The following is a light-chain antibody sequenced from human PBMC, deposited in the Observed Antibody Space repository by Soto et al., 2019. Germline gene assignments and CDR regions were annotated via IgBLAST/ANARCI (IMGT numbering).Light chain of an antibody. Sequence: EIVMTQSPATLSVSPGERVTLSCRASQSVSSKLAWFQQKPGQAPRLLIYGAFTRATGIPTRFSGSGSETEFTLTISSLQSEDFAVYYCQQYNMWPHTVXQGTKVDIK. J-gene: IGKJ2*01. V-gene: IGKV3-15*01. CDR3: QQYNMWPHT. CDR1: QSVSSK. CDR2: GAF.